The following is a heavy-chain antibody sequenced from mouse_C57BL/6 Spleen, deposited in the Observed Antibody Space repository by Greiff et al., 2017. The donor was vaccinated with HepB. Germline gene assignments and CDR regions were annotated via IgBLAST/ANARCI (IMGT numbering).Heavy chain of an antibody. J-gene: IGHJ3*01. CDR2: INYDGSST. V-gene: IGHV5-16*01. Sequence: EVHLVESEGGLVQPGSSMKLSCTASGFTFSDYYMAWVRQVPEKGLEWVANINYDGSSTYYLDSLKSRFIISRDNAKNILYLQMSSLKSEDTATYYCARVGSDYTWFAYWGQGTLVTVSA. CDR1: GFTFSDYY. D-gene: IGHD2-4*01. CDR3: ARVGSDYTWFAY.